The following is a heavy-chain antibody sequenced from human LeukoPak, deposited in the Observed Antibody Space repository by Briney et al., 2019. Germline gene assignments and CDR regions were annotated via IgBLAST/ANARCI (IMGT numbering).Heavy chain of an antibody. Sequence: LRLSCAASGFTFDDYAMHWVRQAPGKGLEWIGEINHSGSTNYNPSLKSRVTISVDTSKNQFSLKLSSVTAADTAVYYCARGLTTQVDYWGQGTLVTVSS. V-gene: IGHV4-34*01. CDR1: GFTFDDYA. CDR2: INHSGST. J-gene: IGHJ4*02. D-gene: IGHD4/OR15-4a*01. CDR3: ARGLTTQVDY.